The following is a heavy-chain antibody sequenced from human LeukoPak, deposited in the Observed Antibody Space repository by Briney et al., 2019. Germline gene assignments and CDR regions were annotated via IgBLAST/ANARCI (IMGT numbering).Heavy chain of an antibody. CDR1: GFSLSTSGVG. D-gene: IGHD6-13*01. CDR2: IYWDDDK. J-gene: IGHJ4*02. V-gene: IGHV2-5*02. CDR3: AHRQPPGIAAAGFYYFDY. Sequence: SGPTLVKPTQTLTLTCTFSGFSLSTSGVGVGWIRQPPGKALEWLALIYWDDDKRYSPSLKSRLTITKDTSKNQVVLTMTNMDPVDTATYYCAHRQPPGIAAAGFYYFDYWGQGTLVTVSS.